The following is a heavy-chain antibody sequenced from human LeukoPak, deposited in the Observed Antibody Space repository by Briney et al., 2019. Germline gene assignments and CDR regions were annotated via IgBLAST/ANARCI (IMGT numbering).Heavy chain of an antibody. CDR2: ISGSGGST. CDR3: AKGAHVLLWFGELLPTDY. CDR1: GFTFSSYA. Sequence: AGGSLRLSCAASGFTFSSYAMSWVRQAPGKGLEWVSAISGSGGSTYYADPVKGRFTISRDNSKNTLYLQTNSLRAEDTAVYYCAKGAHVLLWFGELLPTDYWGQGTLVTVSS. D-gene: IGHD3-10*01. J-gene: IGHJ4*02. V-gene: IGHV3-23*01.